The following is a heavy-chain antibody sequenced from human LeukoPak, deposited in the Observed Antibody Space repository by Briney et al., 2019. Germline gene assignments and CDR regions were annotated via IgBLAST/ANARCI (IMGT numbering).Heavy chain of an antibody. Sequence: QSGGSLRLSCAASGFTFSSYAMSWVRQAPGKGLEWVSAISGSGGSTYYADSVKGRFTISRDNSKNTLYLQMNSLRAEDTAVYYCAKAIVVVPAAIDYWGQGTLVTVSS. V-gene: IGHV3-23*01. J-gene: IGHJ4*02. D-gene: IGHD2-2*02. CDR1: GFTFSSYA. CDR3: AKAIVVVPAAIDY. CDR2: ISGSGGST.